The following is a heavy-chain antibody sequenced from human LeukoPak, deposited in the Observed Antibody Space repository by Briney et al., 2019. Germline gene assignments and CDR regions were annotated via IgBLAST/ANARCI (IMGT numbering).Heavy chain of an antibody. CDR1: VFTFSSYA. Sequence: GRSLRLSCAASVFTFSSYAIHWVRQAPGKGLEWVAVISYDGINKYYADSVKGRFTISRDNSKNTLYLQMNGLRVEDTAVYYCARVWDTAMVGHAFDIWGQGTMVTVSS. V-gene: IGHV3-30*01. CDR2: ISYDGINK. J-gene: IGHJ3*02. D-gene: IGHD5-18*01. CDR3: ARVWDTAMVGHAFDI.